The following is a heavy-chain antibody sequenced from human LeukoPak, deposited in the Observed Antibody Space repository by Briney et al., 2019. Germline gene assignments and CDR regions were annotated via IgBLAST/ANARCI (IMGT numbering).Heavy chain of an antibody. V-gene: IGHV3-11*01. CDR3: AGVLAYGDMGV. D-gene: IGHD4-17*01. CDR2: RSSGGATI. Sequence: GGSLRLSCVRSRLILTDYYINWIRHPPERGLEWVGYRSSGGATIKYAHSVQSRFTMSRDIAKSSVFTQMSSLTAEDTGIYFGAGVLAYGDMGVWGTGTTVTVSS. J-gene: IGHJ6*03. CDR1: RLILTDYY.